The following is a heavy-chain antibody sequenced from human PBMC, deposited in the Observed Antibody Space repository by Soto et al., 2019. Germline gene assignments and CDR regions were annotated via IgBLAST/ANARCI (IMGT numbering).Heavy chain of an antibody. J-gene: IGHJ4*02. V-gene: IGHV3-9*01. CDR1: GFTFDDYA. D-gene: IGHD6-13*01. CDR3: AKGGQLVTEGGGY. Sequence: EVQLVESGGGLVQPGRSLRLSCAASGFTFDDYAMHWVRQAPGKGLEWVSGISWNSGSIGYADSVKGRFTISRDNAKNTLYLQINSLRAADTALYYCAKGGQLVTEGGGYWGQGTLVTVSS. CDR2: ISWNSGSI.